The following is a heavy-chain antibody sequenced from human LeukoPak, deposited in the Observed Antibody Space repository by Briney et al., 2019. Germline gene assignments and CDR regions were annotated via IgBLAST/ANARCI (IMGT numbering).Heavy chain of an antibody. D-gene: IGHD3-3*01. V-gene: IGHV3-15*01. Sequence: GGSLRLSCAASGLIFSDAWMSWVRQAPGKGLEGVGRIKSKAGGETRDYGAPVEGRFTISRDESENTVFLQLNTLKIENTAVYYCAWSGLNYFATWGQGTLVTVSP. CDR1: GLIFSDAW. CDR2: IKSKAGGETR. J-gene: IGHJ5*02. CDR3: AWSGLNYFAT.